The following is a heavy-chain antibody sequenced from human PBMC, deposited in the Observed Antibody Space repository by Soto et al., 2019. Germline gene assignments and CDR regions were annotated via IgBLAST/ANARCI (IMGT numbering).Heavy chain of an antibody. Sequence: PGWSMRLSCAASGFTFSSYGMHWFRQAPGKGLEWVAVISYDGSNKYYADSVKGRFTISRDNSKNTLYLQMNSLRAEDTAVYYGAKGGAAECGGDCSWKYYGRYVWGQVTKVTVAS. J-gene: IGHJ6*02. D-gene: IGHD2-21*02. CDR2: ISYDGSNK. CDR3: AKGGAAECGGDCSWKYYGRYV. CDR1: GFTFSSYG. V-gene: IGHV3-30*18.